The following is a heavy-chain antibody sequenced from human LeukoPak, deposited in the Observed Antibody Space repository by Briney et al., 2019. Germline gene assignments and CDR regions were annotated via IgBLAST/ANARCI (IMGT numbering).Heavy chain of an antibody. J-gene: IGHJ5*02. D-gene: IGHD6-13*01. CDR1: GFTFSSYE. CDR2: ISSSGSTI. CDR3: AREGQPYNWFDP. V-gene: IGHV3-48*03. Sequence: GGSLRLSCAASGFTFSSYEMNWVRQAPGKGLEWVSYISSSGSTIYYADSVKGRLTISRDDFKKTLYLQMNSLRAEDTAVYYCAREGQPYNWFDPWGQGTLVTVSS.